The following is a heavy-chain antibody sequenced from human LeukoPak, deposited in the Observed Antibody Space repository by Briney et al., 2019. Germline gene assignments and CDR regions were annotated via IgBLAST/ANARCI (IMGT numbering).Heavy chain of an antibody. CDR1: GGSFSGYY. Sequence: SETLSLTCAVYGGSFSGYYWSWIRQPPGKGLEWIGYIYYSGSTNYNPSLKSRVTISVDTSKNQFSLKLSSVTAADTAVYYCARSVLVPQWLLPAGFDYWGQGTLVTVSS. V-gene: IGHV4-59*08. D-gene: IGHD3-22*01. CDR2: IYYSGST. CDR3: ARSVLVPQWLLPAGFDY. J-gene: IGHJ4*02.